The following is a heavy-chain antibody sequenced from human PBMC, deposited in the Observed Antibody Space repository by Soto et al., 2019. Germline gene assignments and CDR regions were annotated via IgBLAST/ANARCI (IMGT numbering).Heavy chain of an antibody. Sequence: QVQLRESGPGLVKSSETLSLTCTVSGASIRSYYWSWIRQPPGKGLEWIGYIYYSGGTNYNPSLKSRVTISLDTSKSQCSLKLSSVTAADTAVYYCARPWTTRNYDNSYFDLWGRGTLVTVSS. D-gene: IGHD3-22*01. CDR1: GASIRSYY. J-gene: IGHJ2*01. V-gene: IGHV4-59*01. CDR3: ARPWTTRNYDNSYFDL. CDR2: IYYSGGT.